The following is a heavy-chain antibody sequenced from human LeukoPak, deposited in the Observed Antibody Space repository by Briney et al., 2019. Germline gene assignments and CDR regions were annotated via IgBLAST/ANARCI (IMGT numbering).Heavy chain of an antibody. D-gene: IGHD3-3*01. CDR1: GFTFSSYS. Sequence: GGSLRLSCAASGFTFSSYSMNWVRQAPGKGLEWVSSISSSSSYIYYADSVKGRFTISRDNAKNSLYLQMNSLRAEDTAVYYCARVSAYYYGMDVWGQGTTVTVSS. J-gene: IGHJ6*02. CDR2: ISSSSSYI. V-gene: IGHV3-21*01. CDR3: ARVSAYYYGMDV.